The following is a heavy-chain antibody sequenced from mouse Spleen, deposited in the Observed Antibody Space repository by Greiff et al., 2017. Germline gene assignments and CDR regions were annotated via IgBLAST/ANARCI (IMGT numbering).Heavy chain of an antibody. Sequence: QVQLQQSGAELARPGASVKLSCKASGYTFTSYGISWVKQRTGQGLEWIGEIYPRSGNTYYNEKFKGKATLTADKSSSTAYMELRSLTSEGSAVYFCGGDWFAYWGQGTLVTVSA. J-gene: IGHJ3*01. CDR2: IYPRSGNT. CDR3: GGDWFAY. CDR1: GYTFTSYG. V-gene: IGHV1-81*01.